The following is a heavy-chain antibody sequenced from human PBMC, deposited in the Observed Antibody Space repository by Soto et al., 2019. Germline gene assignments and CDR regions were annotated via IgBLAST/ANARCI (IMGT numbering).Heavy chain of an antibody. D-gene: IGHD1-1*01. Sequence: SETLSLTCAVYGGSFSGYYWSWIRQPPGKGLEWIGEINHSGSTNYNPSLKSRVTITKDTSKNQVVVTMANMDPVDTATYYCAHRRVLGGGTCFDPWGQGILVTVSS. J-gene: IGHJ5*02. V-gene: IGHV4-34*06. CDR1: GGSFSGYY. CDR2: INHSGST. CDR3: AHRRVLGGGTCFDP.